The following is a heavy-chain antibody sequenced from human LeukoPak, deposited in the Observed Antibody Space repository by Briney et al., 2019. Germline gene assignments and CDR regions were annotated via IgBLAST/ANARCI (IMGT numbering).Heavy chain of an antibody. CDR1: GFPFSSYS. CDR2: ISGSGGST. Sequence: PGGSLRLSCAASGFPFSSYSMNWVRQAPGKGLEWVSAISGSGGSTYYADSVKGRFTISRDNSKNTLYLQMNSLRAEDTAVYYCAKDEGPYGSGYIDYWGQGTLVTVSS. V-gene: IGHV3-23*01. J-gene: IGHJ4*02. CDR3: AKDEGPYGSGYIDY. D-gene: IGHD3-10*01.